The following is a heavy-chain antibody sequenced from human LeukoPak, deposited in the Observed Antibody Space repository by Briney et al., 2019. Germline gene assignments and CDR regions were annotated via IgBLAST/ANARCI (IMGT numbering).Heavy chain of an antibody. J-gene: IGHJ4*02. CDR1: GFTFSNYW. V-gene: IGHV3-74*01. CDR3: ARDSLRRGLAY. CDR2: INSDGSYT. D-gene: IGHD5-12*01. Sequence: GGSLRLSCAASGFTFSNYWMHWVRQAPGKGLVWVSRINSDGSYTNYADSVQGRFTMSRDNAKNTMYLQMNSLRAEDTAVYYCARDSLRRGLAYWGQGTLVTVSS.